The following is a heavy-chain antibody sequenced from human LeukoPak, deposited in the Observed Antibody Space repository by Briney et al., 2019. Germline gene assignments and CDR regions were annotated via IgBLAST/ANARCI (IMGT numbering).Heavy chain of an antibody. D-gene: IGHD4-11*01. CDR2: IIPIFGTA. J-gene: IGHJ6*03. CDR1: GGTFCSYD. V-gene: IGHV1-69*06. CDR3: ARGVVTYYYYMDV. Sequence: SVKVSCKASGGTFCSYDISWVRQAPGQGLEWMGGIIPIFGTANYAQKFQGRVTITADKSTSTAYMELSSLRSEDTAVYYCARGVVTYYYYMDVWGKGTTVTVSS.